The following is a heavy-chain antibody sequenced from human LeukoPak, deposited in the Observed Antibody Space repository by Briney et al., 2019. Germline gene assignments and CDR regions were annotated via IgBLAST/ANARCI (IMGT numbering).Heavy chain of an antibody. D-gene: IGHD5-18*01. J-gene: IGHJ4*02. CDR3: ARRATTERGHSYGLDF. Sequence: GGSLRLSCAASEFTFSNNWMSWVRQAPGKGLEWVSSIGSSGSYIYYADSLTGRFTISRDNAKNSLYLQMNSLRAEDTAMYYCARRATTERGHSYGLDFWGQGTLVTVSS. CDR2: IGSSGSYI. CDR1: EFTFSNNW. V-gene: IGHV3-21*01.